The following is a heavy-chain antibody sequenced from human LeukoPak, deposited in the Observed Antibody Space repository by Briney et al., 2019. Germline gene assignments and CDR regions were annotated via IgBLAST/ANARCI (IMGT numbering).Heavy chain of an antibody. CDR1: GYTFTSYD. V-gene: IGHV1-8*01. J-gene: IGHJ4*02. D-gene: IGHD1-20*01. Sequence: GASVKVSCKASGYTFTSYDINRVRQATGQGLEWMGWMNPNSGNTGYAQKFQGRVTMTRNTSISTAYMELSSLRSEDTAVYYCARGITGTTRGSQDYFDYWGQGTLVTVSS. CDR2: MNPNSGNT. CDR3: ARGITGTTRGSQDYFDY.